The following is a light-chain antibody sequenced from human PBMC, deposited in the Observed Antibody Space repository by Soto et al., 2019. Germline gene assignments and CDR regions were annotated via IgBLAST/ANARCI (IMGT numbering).Light chain of an antibody. CDR2: YDS. Sequence: SYELTQPPSVSVAPGKTARITCGGNNVGSKSVHWYQQKPGQAPVLVIYYDSDRPSGIPERFSGSISGNTATLTISRVEAGDEADYYCQVWDSSSDLVEFGGGTKLTVL. CDR1: NVGSKS. CDR3: QVWDSSSDLVE. V-gene: IGLV3-21*04. J-gene: IGLJ2*01.